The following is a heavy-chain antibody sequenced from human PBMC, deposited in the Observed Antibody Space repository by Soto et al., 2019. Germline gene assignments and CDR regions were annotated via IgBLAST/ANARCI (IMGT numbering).Heavy chain of an antibody. CDR3: ARGGQYCSGRNCYYYSMDV. Sequence: SETLSLTCAIYNGSFSGYFWNWVRQAPGEGLEWIGEIMHTGSTNYNPSLQSRVIISLDGSKNQVSLRLSSVTAADTAVYFCARGGQYCSGRNCYYYSMDVWAQGTTVTVSS. V-gene: IGHV4-34*01. CDR1: NGSFSGYF. CDR2: IMHTGST. J-gene: IGHJ6*02. D-gene: IGHD2-15*01.